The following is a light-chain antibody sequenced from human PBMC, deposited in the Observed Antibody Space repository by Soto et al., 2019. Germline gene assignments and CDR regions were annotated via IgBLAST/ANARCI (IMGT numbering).Light chain of an antibody. CDR1: EDISNY. V-gene: IGKV1-27*01. J-gene: IGKJ1*01. CDR2: GAS. CDR3: QNYNRAPWT. Sequence: DIQMTQSPSSLSASVGDRVTITCRASEDISNYLAWYQQKPGKVPKLLIYGASTLQSGVPSRFSGSGSGTDFTLTISSLQTADVATYYCQNYNRAPWTFGQGTKVENK.